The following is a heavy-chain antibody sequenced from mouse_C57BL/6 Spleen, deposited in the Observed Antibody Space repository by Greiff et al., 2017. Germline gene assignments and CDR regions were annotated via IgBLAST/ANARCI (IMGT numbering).Heavy chain of an antibody. J-gene: IGHJ1*03. D-gene: IGHD1-1*01. CDR2: IYPGDGDT. V-gene: IGHV1-82*01. Sequence: QVQLQQSGPELVKPGASVKISCKASGYAFSSSWMNWVKQRPGTGLEWIGRIYPGDGDTNYNGKFKGKATLTADKASSTAYMHLSSLTSEDSAVXFWARDITTVVNWYFDVWGTGTTVTVSS. CDR1: GYAFSSSW. CDR3: ARDITTVVNWYFDV.